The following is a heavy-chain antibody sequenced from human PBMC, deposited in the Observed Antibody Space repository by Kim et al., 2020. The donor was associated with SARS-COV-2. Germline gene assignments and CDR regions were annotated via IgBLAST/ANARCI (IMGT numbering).Heavy chain of an antibody. D-gene: IGHD3-10*01. V-gene: IGHV4-39*01. CDR1: GGSISSSSYY. CDR2: IYYSGST. J-gene: IGHJ4*02. CDR3: AIRGHITMVRGVIIDLLDFDY. Sequence: SETLSLTCTVSGGSISSSSYYWGWIRQPPGKGLEWIGSIYYSGSTYYNPSLKSRVTISVDTSKNQFSLKLSSVTAADTAVYYCAIRGHITMVRGVIIDLLDFDYWGQGTLVTVSS.